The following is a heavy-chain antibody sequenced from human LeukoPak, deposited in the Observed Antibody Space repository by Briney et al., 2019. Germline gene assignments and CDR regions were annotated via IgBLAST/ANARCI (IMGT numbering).Heavy chain of an antibody. CDR3: ARANPIYYYDSSGYSQYYFDY. CDR2: IYSSGTT. CDR1: GGFINNYY. J-gene: IGHJ4*02. V-gene: IGHV4-59*01. Sequence: SETLSLTCTVSGGFINNYYWSWIRQPPGKGLEWIGYIYSSGTTNYNPSLKSRVTISVDTSNNQFSLKLNSVTAADTAVYYCARANPIYYYDSSGYSQYYFDYWGQGTLVTVSS. D-gene: IGHD3-22*01.